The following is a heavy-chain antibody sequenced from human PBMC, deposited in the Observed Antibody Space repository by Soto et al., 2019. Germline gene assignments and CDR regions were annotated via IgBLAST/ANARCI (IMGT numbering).Heavy chain of an antibody. Sequence: GASVKVSCKASGGTFSSYAISWVRQAPGQGLEWMGGIIPIFGTANYAQKSQGRVTITADESTSTAYMELSSLRSEDTAVYYCARGRGQLWAPFDYWGQGTLVTVSS. CDR2: IIPIFGTA. V-gene: IGHV1-69*13. J-gene: IGHJ4*02. D-gene: IGHD5-18*01. CDR3: ARGRGQLWAPFDY. CDR1: GGTFSSYA.